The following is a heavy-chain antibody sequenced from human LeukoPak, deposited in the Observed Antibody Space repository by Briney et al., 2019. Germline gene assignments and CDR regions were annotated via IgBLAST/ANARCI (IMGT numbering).Heavy chain of an antibody. CDR3: ARGDRGGIFGVVIYYGMDV. CDR1: GYTFTSYD. D-gene: IGHD3-3*01. V-gene: IGHV1-8*01. CDR2: MNPNSGNT. J-gene: IGHJ6*02. Sequence: ASVKASCKASGYTFTSYDINWVRQATGQGLEWMGWMNPNSGNTGYAQKFQGRVTMTRNTSISTAYMELSSLRSEDTAVYYCARGDRGGIFGVVIYYGMDVWGQGTTVTVSS.